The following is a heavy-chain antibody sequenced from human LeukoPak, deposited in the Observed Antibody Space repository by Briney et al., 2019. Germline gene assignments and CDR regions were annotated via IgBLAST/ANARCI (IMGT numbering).Heavy chain of an antibody. V-gene: IGHV3-7*01. J-gene: IGHJ3*02. CDR1: GFTFSNYG. CDR3: ARDGILSPRPPYYYGSGSNHNDAFDI. D-gene: IGHD3-10*01. Sequence: GGSLRLSCAASGFTFSNYGMHWVRQAPGKGLEWVANIKQDGSEKYYVDSVKGRFTISRDNAKNSLYLQMNSLRAEDTAVYYCARDGILSPRPPYYYGSGSNHNDAFDIWGQGTMVTVSS. CDR2: IKQDGSEK.